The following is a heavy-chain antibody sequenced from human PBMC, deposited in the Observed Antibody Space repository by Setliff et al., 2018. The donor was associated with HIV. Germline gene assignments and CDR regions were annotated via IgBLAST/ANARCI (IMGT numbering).Heavy chain of an antibody. D-gene: IGHD5-12*01. Sequence: GGSLRLSCAASGFAFSSYSMNWVRQAPGKGLEWVSYISSSSSTIYYADSVKGRFTISRDNAKNSLYLQMNSLRAEDTAVYYCARDGVATTEGYWGQGTRVTVSS. V-gene: IGHV3-48*04. CDR2: ISSSSSTI. CDR3: ARDGVATTEGY. J-gene: IGHJ4*02. CDR1: GFAFSSYS.